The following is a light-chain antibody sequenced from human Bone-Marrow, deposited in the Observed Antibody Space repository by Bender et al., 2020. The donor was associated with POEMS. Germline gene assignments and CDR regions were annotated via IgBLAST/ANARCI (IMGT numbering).Light chain of an antibody. J-gene: IGLJ3*02. V-gene: IGLV1-44*01. CDR3: AVWDDSLNGWV. Sequence: SELTQDPTVSVALGQTVRITCQGDSLRSFYANWYQHLPGTAPKLLIYSSHRRPSEVPDRFSGSRSGTSASLAISGLQSEDEADYYCAVWDDSLNGWVFGGGTKLTVL. CDR1: SLRSFY. CDR2: SSH.